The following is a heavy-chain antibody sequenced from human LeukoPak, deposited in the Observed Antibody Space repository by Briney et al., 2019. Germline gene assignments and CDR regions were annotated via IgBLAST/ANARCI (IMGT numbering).Heavy chain of an antibody. V-gene: IGHV4-34*01. CDR1: GGSFSGYY. CDR3: ASSRGIAVAGTYY. CDR2: INHSGST. J-gene: IGHJ4*02. Sequence: PSETLSLTCAVYGGSFSGYYRSWIRQPPGKGLEWIGEINHSGSTNYNPSLKSRATISVDTSKNQFSLKLSSVTAADTAVYYCASSRGIAVAGTYYWGQGTLVTVSS. D-gene: IGHD6-19*01.